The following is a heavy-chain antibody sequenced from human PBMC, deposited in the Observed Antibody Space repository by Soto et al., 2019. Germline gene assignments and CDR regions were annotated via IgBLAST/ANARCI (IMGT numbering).Heavy chain of an antibody. CDR3: EVTAACH. Sequence: ASVKVSCKTSGYTFTNYDINWVRQAPGQGLEWMGWVSPDHGNAGYAPQFQGRITMTSDTSTSTVYMELNNLSSDDSAVYFCEVTAACHWGQATMVTVSS. J-gene: IGHJ4*02. V-gene: IGHV1-8*01. D-gene: IGHD2-21*02. CDR2: VSPDHGNA. CDR1: GYTFTNYD.